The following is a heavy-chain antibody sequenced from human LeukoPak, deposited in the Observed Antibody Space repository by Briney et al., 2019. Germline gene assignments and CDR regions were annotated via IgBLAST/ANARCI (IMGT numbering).Heavy chain of an antibody. D-gene: IGHD4-4*01. Sequence: PGGSLRLSCAASGFTFSSYGMHWVRQAPGKGLEWVAVISYDGSNKYYADSVKGRFTISRDNSKNTLYLQMNSLRAEDTAVYYCAKGRDRYSKIDYWGQGTLVTVSS. CDR1: GFTFSSYG. J-gene: IGHJ4*02. CDR2: ISYDGSNK. V-gene: IGHV3-30*18. CDR3: AKGRDRYSKIDY.